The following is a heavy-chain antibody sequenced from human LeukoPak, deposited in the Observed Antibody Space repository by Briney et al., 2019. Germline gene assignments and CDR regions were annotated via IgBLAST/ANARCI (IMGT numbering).Heavy chain of an antibody. J-gene: IGHJ4*02. CDR1: GYTLSRYG. Sequence: ASVKVSCKASGYTLSRYGISWVRQAPGQGLEWMGWSSAYNENTNSALKVQGRVTMTTDTSTSTAYMELRSLRSDDTAVYYCAREDTYGLFDYWGQGTLVTVSS. CDR3: AREDTYGLFDY. CDR2: SSAYNENT. V-gene: IGHV1-18*01. D-gene: IGHD5-18*01.